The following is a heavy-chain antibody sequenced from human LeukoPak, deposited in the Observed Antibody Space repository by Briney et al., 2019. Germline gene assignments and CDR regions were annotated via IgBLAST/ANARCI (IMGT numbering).Heavy chain of an antibody. J-gene: IGHJ6*03. D-gene: IGHD2-15*01. CDR1: GYSISSGYY. CDR3: ARWSATDYYYYYYMDV. V-gene: IGHV3-20*04. CDR2: INWNGGST. Sequence: LSSETLSLTCTVSGYSISSGYYWGWVRQAPGKGLEWVSGINWNGGSTGYADSVKGRFTISRDNAKNSLYLQMNSLRAEDTALYYCARWSATDYYYYYYMDVWGKGTTVTVSS.